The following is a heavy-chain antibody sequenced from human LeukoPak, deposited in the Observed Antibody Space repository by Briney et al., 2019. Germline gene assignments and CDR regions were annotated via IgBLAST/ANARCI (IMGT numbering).Heavy chain of an antibody. CDR2: ISTSSSTI. Sequence: GGSLRLSCAASGFTFSTYSMDWVRQAPGKGLEWISHISTSSSTIYYADSVKGRFTISRDNSKNTLYLQMNSLRAEDTAVYYCARDYYYDSSGYPYYYFDYWGQGTLVTVSS. CDR3: ARDYYYDSSGYPYYYFDY. J-gene: IGHJ4*02. D-gene: IGHD3-22*01. CDR1: GFTFSTYS. V-gene: IGHV3-48*01.